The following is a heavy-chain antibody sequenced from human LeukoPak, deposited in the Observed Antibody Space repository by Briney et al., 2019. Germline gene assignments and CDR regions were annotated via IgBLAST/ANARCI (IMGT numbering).Heavy chain of an antibody. J-gene: IGHJ4*02. D-gene: IGHD6-13*01. Sequence: GESLKISCKGSGYSFTSYWIAWVRQMPGKGLEWMGIIYPGDSDTRYSPSFQGQVTTSADKSINTAYLEWRSLEASDTAMYYCARGIVASAGSRVYYFDYWGQGTLVTVSS. CDR1: GYSFTSYW. V-gene: IGHV5-51*01. CDR2: IYPGDSDT. CDR3: ARGIVASAGSRVYYFDY.